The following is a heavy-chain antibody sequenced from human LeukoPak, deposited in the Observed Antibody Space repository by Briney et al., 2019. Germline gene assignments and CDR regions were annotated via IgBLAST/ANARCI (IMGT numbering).Heavy chain of an antibody. J-gene: IGHJ6*03. CDR2: IYTSGST. V-gene: IGHV4-4*07. CDR1: GGSISSYY. D-gene: IGHD2-2*01. Sequence: PETLSLTCTVSGGSISSYYWSWIRQPAGKGLEWIGRIYTSGSTNYNPSLKSRVTMSVDTSKNQFSLKLSSVTAADTAVYYCARGGPYCSSTSCPRYYYYYMDVWGKGTTVTVSS. CDR3: ARGGPYCSSTSCPRYYYYYMDV.